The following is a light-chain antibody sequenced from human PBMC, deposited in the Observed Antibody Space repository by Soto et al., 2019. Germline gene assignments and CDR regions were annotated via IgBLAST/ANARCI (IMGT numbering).Light chain of an antibody. J-gene: IGKJ1*01. CDR2: GAS. CDR3: QQYNNWPKT. V-gene: IGKV3-15*01. CDR1: QSVSSS. Sequence: EIVMTQSPATLSVSPGERATLSCRASQSVSSSLAWYQQKPGQAPGLLIYGASTRATGIPARFSGSGSGTEFTLTISSLQSEDFAVYYCQQYNNWPKTFGQGTKVDI.